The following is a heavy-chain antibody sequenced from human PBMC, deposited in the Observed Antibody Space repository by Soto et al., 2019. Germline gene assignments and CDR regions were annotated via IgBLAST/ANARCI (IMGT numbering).Heavy chain of an antibody. CDR2: IYYSGST. J-gene: IGHJ5*02. CDR3: ARWVQDYYDSSGYYPHWFDP. CDR1: GGSISSYY. D-gene: IGHD3-22*01. V-gene: IGHV4-59*08. Sequence: SETLSLTCTVSGGSISSYYWTWIRKPPGKGLEWIGYIYYSGSTNYNPSLKSRVTISVDTSKNQFSLKLSSVTAADTAVYYCARWVQDYYDSSGYYPHWFDPWGQGTLVTVSS.